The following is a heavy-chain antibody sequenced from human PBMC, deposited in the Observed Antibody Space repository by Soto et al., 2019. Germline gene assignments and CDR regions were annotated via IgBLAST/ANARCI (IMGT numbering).Heavy chain of an antibody. D-gene: IGHD2-2*03. CDR3: VRGGMSDQHLGYVQS. CDR2: SSHDARGT. CDR1: EFTFSRYW. V-gene: IGHV3-74*01. Sequence: EGQLVECGGGLVQPGGSLRLSCAASEFTFSRYWMHWFRQAPGKGLVWVSRSSHDARGTIYADFVRGRFTISRDNAENMIYLQMNSQTGDDSANYYCVRGGMSDQHLGYVQSRGRGTQVSVSP. J-gene: IGHJ4*02.